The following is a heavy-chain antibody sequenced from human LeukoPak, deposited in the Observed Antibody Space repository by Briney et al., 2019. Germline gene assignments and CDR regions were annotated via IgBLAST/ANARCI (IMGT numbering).Heavy chain of an antibody. CDR2: INPSGGST. Sequence: ASVKVSCKASGYTFTSYYMHWVRQAPGQGLEWMGIINPSGGSTSYAQKFQGRVTMTRDMSTSTVYMELSSLRSDDTAVYYCASHLGAWGGAFDIWGQGTMVTVSS. CDR1: GYTFTSYY. V-gene: IGHV1-46*01. D-gene: IGHD1-26*01. CDR3: ASHLGAWGGAFDI. J-gene: IGHJ3*02.